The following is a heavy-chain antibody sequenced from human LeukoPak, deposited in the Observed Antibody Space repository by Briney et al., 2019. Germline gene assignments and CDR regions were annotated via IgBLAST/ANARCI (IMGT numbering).Heavy chain of an antibody. CDR3: ARGENYYDSTGYDY. CDR2: ITTSSSYI. J-gene: IGHJ4*02. Sequence: PGGSLRLSCIASGFTVSSTYMSWVRQAPGKGLEWVSSITTSSSYIYYADSLKGRFTISRDNAKNSLYLQMNSLRAEDTAVYYCARGENYYDSTGYDYWGQGTLVTVSS. D-gene: IGHD3-22*01. V-gene: IGHV3-21*01. CDR1: GFTVSSTY.